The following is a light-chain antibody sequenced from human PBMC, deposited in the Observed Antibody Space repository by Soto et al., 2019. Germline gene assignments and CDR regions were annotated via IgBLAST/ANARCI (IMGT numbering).Light chain of an antibody. CDR1: SSDVGGYNY. V-gene: IGLV2-8*01. CDR3: SSYAGSNIL. Sequence: QSALTQPPSASGSPGQSVTISCTGTSSDVGGYNYVSWYQQHPGKAPKLMIYEVNKRPSGVPDRFSASKSGNTASLTVSGLQAEDEADYYCSSYAGSNILFGPGTKVTVL. J-gene: IGLJ1*01. CDR2: EVN.